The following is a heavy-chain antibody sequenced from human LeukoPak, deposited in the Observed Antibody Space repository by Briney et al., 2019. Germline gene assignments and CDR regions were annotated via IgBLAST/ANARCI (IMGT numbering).Heavy chain of an antibody. CDR2: INSDGSST. Sequence: GGSLRLSCAASGFTFSSYWMHWVRQAPGKGLVWVSRINSDGSSTSYADSVKGRFTISRDNAKNTLYLQMNSLRVEDTAVYYCARGLWDCSGGSCYFIFDYWGQGTLVTVSS. J-gene: IGHJ4*02. V-gene: IGHV3-74*01. CDR1: GFTFSSYW. CDR3: ARGLWDCSGGSCYFIFDY. D-gene: IGHD2-15*01.